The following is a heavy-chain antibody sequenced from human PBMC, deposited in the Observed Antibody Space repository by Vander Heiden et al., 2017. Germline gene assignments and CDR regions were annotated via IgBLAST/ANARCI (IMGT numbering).Heavy chain of an antibody. J-gene: IGHJ4*02. V-gene: IGHV3-48*02. Sequence: EVQLVESGGGLVQPGGSRRPSCAASGFTFSSYSMNWVRQAPGKGLGWVSYISISSSTIYYADSVKGRFTISRDNAKNSLYLQMNSLRDEDTAVYYCARENGDDYNSLNYWGQGTLVTVSS. D-gene: IGHD4-4*01. CDR3: ARENGDDYNSLNY. CDR1: GFTFSSYS. CDR2: ISISSSTI.